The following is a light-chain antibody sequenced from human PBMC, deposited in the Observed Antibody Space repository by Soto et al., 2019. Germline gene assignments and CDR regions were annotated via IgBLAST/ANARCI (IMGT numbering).Light chain of an antibody. V-gene: IGKV1-39*01. Sequence: DIQMTQSPSSLSASVGDTVTITCRASQNIGTFLNWYQQKLGKAPDLLISCVSSLLTGVPSRFSGSGSRTGFTLTITNPQPEDFATYRCQQIFNTPRTFGPRTKVEVK. J-gene: IGKJ1*01. CDR1: QNIGTF. CDR3: QQIFNTPRT. CDR2: CVS.